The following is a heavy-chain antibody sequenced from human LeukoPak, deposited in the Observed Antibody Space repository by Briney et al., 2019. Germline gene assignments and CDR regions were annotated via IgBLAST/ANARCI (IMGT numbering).Heavy chain of an antibody. CDR3: ARVVGLRYFDWSGWFDP. CDR1: GYTFTGYY. J-gene: IGHJ5*02. CDR2: INPNSGGT. Sequence: ASVKVSCKASGYTFTGYYMHWVRQAPGQGLEWMGWINPNSGGTNYAQKFQGRITMTRDTSISTAYMELSRLRSDDTAVYYCARVVGLRYFDWSGWFDPWGQGTLVTVSS. V-gene: IGHV1-2*02. D-gene: IGHD3-9*01.